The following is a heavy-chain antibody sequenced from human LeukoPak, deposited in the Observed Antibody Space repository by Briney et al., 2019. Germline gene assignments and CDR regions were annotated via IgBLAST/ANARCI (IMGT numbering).Heavy chain of an antibody. CDR1: GFTFGSYS. CDR3: AGLYYYDSSHPTWDY. CDR2: ISSSSSTI. D-gene: IGHD3-22*01. V-gene: IGHV3-48*04. Sequence: GGSLRLSCAASGFTFGSYSMNWVRQAPGKGLEWVSYISSSSSTIYYADSVKGRFTISRDNAKNSLYLQMNSLRAEDTAVYYCAGLYYYDSSHPTWDYWGQGTLVTVSS. J-gene: IGHJ4*02.